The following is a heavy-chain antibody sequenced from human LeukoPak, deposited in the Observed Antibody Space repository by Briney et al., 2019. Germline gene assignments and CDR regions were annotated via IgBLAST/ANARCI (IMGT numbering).Heavy chain of an antibody. D-gene: IGHD1-26*01. Sequence: GGSLRLSCAASGFTFTAYAMHWVRQAPGKGLEWVALLAYDGTNEAYTNSVKGRFTISRDNAKNSLYLQMNSLRAEDTAVYYCARDGSQRPETAEYFQHWGQGTLVTVSS. CDR2: LAYDGTNE. J-gene: IGHJ1*01. CDR1: GFTFTAYA. CDR3: ARDGSQRPETAEYFQH. V-gene: IGHV3-30*04.